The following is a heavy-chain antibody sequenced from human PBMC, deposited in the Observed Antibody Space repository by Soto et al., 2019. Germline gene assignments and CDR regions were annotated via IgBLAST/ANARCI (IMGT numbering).Heavy chain of an antibody. CDR1: GYSISSDYY. CDR2: IYHSGST. J-gene: IGHJ3*02. V-gene: IGHV4-38-2*01. D-gene: IGHD2-15*01. Sequence: NPSETLSLTCAVSGYSISSDYYWGWIRQPPGKGLEWIGSIYHSGSTYYNPSLKSRVTISVDTSKNQFSLKLSSVTAADTAVYYCARAAGGGYCSGGSCYSRAFDIWGQGTMVTVSS. CDR3: ARAAGGGYCSGGSCYSRAFDI.